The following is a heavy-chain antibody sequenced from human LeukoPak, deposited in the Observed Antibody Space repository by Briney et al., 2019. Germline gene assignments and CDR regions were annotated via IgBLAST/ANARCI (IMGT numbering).Heavy chain of an antibody. D-gene: IGHD5-18*01. J-gene: IGHJ4*02. CDR3: ARLTYNSGRYHFDY. CDR1: GGSISSSDYY. V-gene: IGHV4-39*01. CDR2: IYYSGSS. Sequence: SETLSLTCTASGGSISSSDYYWSWIRQPPGKGLEWIGNIYYSGSSYYNPSLKSRVTISVATSKNQFSLKLTSVTAADTAMYYCARLTYNSGRYHFDYWGQGTLVTVSS.